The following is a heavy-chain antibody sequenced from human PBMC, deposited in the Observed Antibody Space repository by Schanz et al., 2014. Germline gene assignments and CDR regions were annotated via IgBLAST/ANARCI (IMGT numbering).Heavy chain of an antibody. CDR2: SDRGDGT. Sequence: LQLVESGGGVVQPGGSLRLSCAVSGFTLNTNYMSWVRQAPGKGLEWVSGISDRGDGTNYGDSVRGRFTISRDNSRNTVYLQMNNVGVDDTATYYCVKTDAGWRFDYWGQGTLVIVSS. J-gene: IGHJ4*02. CDR1: GFTLNTNY. CDR3: VKTDAGWRFDY. D-gene: IGHD6-19*01. V-gene: IGHV3-53*01.